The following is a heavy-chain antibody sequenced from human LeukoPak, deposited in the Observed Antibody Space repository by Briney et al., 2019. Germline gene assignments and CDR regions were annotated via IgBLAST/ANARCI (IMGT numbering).Heavy chain of an antibody. D-gene: IGHD4-17*01. CDR3: ARGPLMTTVTTFTY. Sequence: ASVKVSCKASGYTFTGYYMHWVRQAPGQGPEWMGWINPNSGGTNYAQKFQGRVTMTRDTSISTAYMELSRLRSDDTAVYYCARGPLMTTVTTFTYWGQGTLVTVSS. CDR2: INPNSGGT. J-gene: IGHJ4*02. V-gene: IGHV1-2*02. CDR1: GYTFTGYY.